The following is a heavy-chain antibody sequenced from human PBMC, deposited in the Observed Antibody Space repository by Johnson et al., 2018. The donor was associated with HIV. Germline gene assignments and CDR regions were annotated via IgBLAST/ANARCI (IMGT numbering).Heavy chain of an antibody. Sequence: QVLLVESGGGVAQPGGSLRLSCVASGFTFSSYGMHWVRQAPGKGLEWVAFIRNDGSKKYYADSVMGRFTISRDNAKNTLYLQINNLRAEDTAVYYCASSPQQPYGTGNAFDIWGQGTMVTVSS. CDR1: GFTFSSYG. V-gene: IGHV3-30*02. J-gene: IGHJ3*02. CDR3: ASSPQQPYGTGNAFDI. D-gene: IGHD3-10*01. CDR2: IRNDGSKK.